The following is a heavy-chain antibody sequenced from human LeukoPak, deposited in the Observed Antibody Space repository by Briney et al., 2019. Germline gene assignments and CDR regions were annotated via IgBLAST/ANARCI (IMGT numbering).Heavy chain of an antibody. Sequence: PGGSLRLSCAASGFTFDDYAMHWVRQAPGKGLEWVAVISYDGSNKYYADSVKGRFTISRDNSKNTLYLQMNSLRAEDTAVYYCARDVLMEVRYYYYYGMDVWGQGTTVTVSS. V-gene: IGHV3-30-3*01. J-gene: IGHJ6*02. CDR1: GFTFDDYA. CDR3: ARDVLMEVRYYYYYGMDV. D-gene: IGHD3-10*01. CDR2: ISYDGSNK.